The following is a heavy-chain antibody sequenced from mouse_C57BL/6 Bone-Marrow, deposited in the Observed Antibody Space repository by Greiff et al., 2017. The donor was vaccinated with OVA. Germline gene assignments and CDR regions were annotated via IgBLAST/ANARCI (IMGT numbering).Heavy chain of an antibody. V-gene: IGHV1-69*01. CDR1: GYTFTSYW. J-gene: IGHJ1*03. CDR3: ARSGVGLGGHWYFDV. D-gene: IGHD3-1*01. CDR2: IDPSDSYT. Sequence: QVQLQQPGAELVMPGASVKLSCKASGYTFTSYWMHWVKQRPGQGLEWIGEIDPSDSYTNYNQKFKGKSTLTVDKSSSTAYMQLSSLTSEDSAVYYCARSGVGLGGHWYFDVWGTGTTVTVSS.